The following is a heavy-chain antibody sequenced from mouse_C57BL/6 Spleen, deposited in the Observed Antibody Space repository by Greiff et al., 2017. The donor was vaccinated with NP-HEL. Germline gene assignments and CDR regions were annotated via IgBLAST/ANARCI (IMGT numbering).Heavy chain of an antibody. J-gene: IGHJ3*01. D-gene: IGHD4-1*01. Sequence: EVQLQESGPELVKPGASVKMSCKASGYTFTDYNMHWVKQSHGKSLEWIGYINPNNGGTSYNQKFKGKATLTVNKSSSTAYMELRSLTSEDSAVYYCARGELGRGFAYWGQGTLVTVSA. V-gene: IGHV1-22*01. CDR1: GYTFTDYN. CDR2: INPNNGGT. CDR3: ARGELGRGFAY.